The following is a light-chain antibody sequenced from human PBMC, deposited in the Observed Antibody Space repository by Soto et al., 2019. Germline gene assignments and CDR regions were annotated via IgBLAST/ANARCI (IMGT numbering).Light chain of an antibody. CDR1: QTVYTW. J-gene: IGKJ2*01. CDR3: QQYSSYSPYT. Sequence: DIQMTQSPSTLSASIGDRVTITCRASQTVYTWLAWYQQKPGTAPKLLLYEASTLHIGVPSRFTGSVSGTEFTLVISRLQPDDFATYYCQQYSSYSPYTFGQGTKVEI. V-gene: IGKV1-5*03. CDR2: EAS.